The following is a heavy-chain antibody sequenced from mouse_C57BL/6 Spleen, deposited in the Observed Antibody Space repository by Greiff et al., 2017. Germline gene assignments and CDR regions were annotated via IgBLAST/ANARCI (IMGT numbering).Heavy chain of an antibody. V-gene: IGHV1-74*01. CDR1: GYTFTSYW. CDR3: AIRAITTVPHWYCDV. Sequence: QVQLQQPGAELVKPGASVQVSCKASGYTFTSYWMHWVKQRPGQGLEWIGRIHPSDSDTNYHQKFKGKATLTVDQSSSTAYMQLSSLTSEDSAVYYCAIRAITTVPHWYCDVWGTGTTVTVSS. CDR2: IHPSDSDT. J-gene: IGHJ1*03. D-gene: IGHD1-1*01.